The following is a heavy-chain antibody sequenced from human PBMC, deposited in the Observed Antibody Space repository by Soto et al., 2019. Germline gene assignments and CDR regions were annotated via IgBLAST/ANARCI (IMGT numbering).Heavy chain of an antibody. V-gene: IGHV3-30*03. Sequence: PGGSLRLSCAASGFTFSSYGMHWVRQAPGKGLEWVAVISYDGSNKYYADSVKGRFTISRDNSKNTLYLQMNSLRAEDTAVYYCATGRAIVVVVAEFDYWGQGTLVTVSS. CDR2: ISYDGSNK. D-gene: IGHD2-15*01. CDR3: ATGRAIVVVVAEFDY. CDR1: GFTFSSYG. J-gene: IGHJ4*02.